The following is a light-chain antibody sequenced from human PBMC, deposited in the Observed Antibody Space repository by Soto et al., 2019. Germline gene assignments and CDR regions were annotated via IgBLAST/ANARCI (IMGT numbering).Light chain of an antibody. Sequence: EIVMTQSPATLSVSPGQRATLSCRASQSITNNHLDWYQQKPRQAPRLLIYGASSRATGGPPRFSGSGSGTEFTLTISGLQSEDFALYCCQQYSNWPRGTVGRGTKLQI. CDR1: QSITNN. V-gene: IGKV3-15*01. J-gene: IGKJ2*01. CDR3: QQYSNWPRGT. CDR2: GAS.